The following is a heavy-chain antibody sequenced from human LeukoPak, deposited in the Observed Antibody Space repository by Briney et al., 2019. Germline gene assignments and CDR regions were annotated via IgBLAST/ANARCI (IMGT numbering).Heavy chain of an antibody. CDR3: AIQSYYYESSGYYYAGFYDW. Sequence: SETLSLTCTVSGGSISSYYWSWIRQPPGKGLEWIGYIYTSGITTYNPSHNGRAAIGGYTSKNDYSLKLSSVNAADTGVYYCAIQSYYYESSGYYYAGFYDWWGQGPLVTVSS. CDR1: GGSISSYY. V-gene: IGHV4-4*09. J-gene: IGHJ4*02. CDR2: IYTSGIT. D-gene: IGHD3-22*01.